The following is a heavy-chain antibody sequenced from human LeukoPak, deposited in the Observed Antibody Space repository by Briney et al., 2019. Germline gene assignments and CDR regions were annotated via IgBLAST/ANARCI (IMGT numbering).Heavy chain of an antibody. CDR2: IYHSGST. D-gene: IGHD3-10*01. CDR3: ARGTPDYYGSGSYYLAYGMDV. V-gene: IGHV4-30-2*01. J-gene: IGHJ6*04. Sequence: SETLSLTCAVSGGCISSGGYSWSWIRQPPGKGLEWIGYIYHSGSTYYNPSLKSRVTISVDRSKNQFSLKLSSVTAADTAVYYCARGTPDYYGSGSYYLAYGMDVWGKGTTVTVSS. CDR1: GGCISSGGYS.